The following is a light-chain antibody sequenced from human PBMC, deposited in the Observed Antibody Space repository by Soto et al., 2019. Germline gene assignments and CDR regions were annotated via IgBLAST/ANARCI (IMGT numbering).Light chain of an antibody. CDR3: MQGTQTPCT. CDR1: QSLVHSDGNTY. V-gene: IGKV2-24*01. CDR2: KMS. J-gene: IGKJ1*01. Sequence: DIVMTPPPLSSPVTLGQTATISCRSRQSLVHSDGNTYLSWLQQRPGQTPRLLISKMSDRFSGVPDRFSGSGAGTDFRLTLSSVEAGDGGVYYCMQGTQTPCTFGQGNKVEIK.